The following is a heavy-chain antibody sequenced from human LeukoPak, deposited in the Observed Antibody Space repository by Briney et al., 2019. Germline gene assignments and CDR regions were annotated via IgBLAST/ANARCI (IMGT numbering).Heavy chain of an antibody. J-gene: IGHJ3*02. V-gene: IGHV3-7*01. CDR1: GFTFSSYE. CDR3: ARCWGSGIYLFDAFDI. D-gene: IGHD1-26*01. Sequence: GGSLRLSCAASGFTFSSYEMNWVRQAPGKGLEWVANIKQDGGEIYYVDSVKGRFTISRDNAKNSVYLHMNSLRAEDTAVYYCARCWGSGIYLFDAFDIWGQGTMVTVSS. CDR2: IKQDGGEI.